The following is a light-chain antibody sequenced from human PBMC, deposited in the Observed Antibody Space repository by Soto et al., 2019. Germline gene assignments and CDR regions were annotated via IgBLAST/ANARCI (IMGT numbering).Light chain of an antibody. Sequence: DIVMTQSPDSLAVSLGERATINCKSSQSGLYSSNNKKYLAWYQQKPGQPPKLLIYWASTRESGVPDRFSGSGSGTDFTLTISSLQVEDVAVYYCQQYYSTPYTFGQGTKLEIK. CDR2: WAS. CDR3: QQYYSTPYT. CDR1: QSGLYSSNNKKY. J-gene: IGKJ2*01. V-gene: IGKV4-1*01.